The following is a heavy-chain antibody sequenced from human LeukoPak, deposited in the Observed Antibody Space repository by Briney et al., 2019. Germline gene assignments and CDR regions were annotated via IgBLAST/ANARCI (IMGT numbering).Heavy chain of an antibody. Sequence: GSLRLPCAASGFTFSTYWMSWVRQAPGKGLEWVANINKDGSEKNYVDSVKGRFTVSRDNARNSVYLQMTSLRADDTAAYYCARDVAAAGTSVDWFDPWGQGTLVTVSS. D-gene: IGHD6-13*01. J-gene: IGHJ5*02. V-gene: IGHV3-7*01. CDR1: GFTFSTYW. CDR3: ARDVAAAGTSVDWFDP. CDR2: INKDGSEK.